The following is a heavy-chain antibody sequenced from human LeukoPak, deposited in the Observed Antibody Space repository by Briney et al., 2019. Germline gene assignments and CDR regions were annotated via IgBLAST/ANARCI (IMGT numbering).Heavy chain of an antibody. J-gene: IGHJ4*02. CDR3: ARDPPYSGSYFDY. D-gene: IGHD1-26*01. V-gene: IGHV4-31*03. CDR2: IYYSGST. CDR1: GGSISSGGYY. Sequence: SQTLSLTCTVSGGSISSGGYYWSWIRQHPGKGLEWIGYIYYSGSTYYNPSLKSRVTISVDTSKNQFSLKLSSVTAADTAVYYCARDPPYSGSYFDYWGQGTLVTVSS.